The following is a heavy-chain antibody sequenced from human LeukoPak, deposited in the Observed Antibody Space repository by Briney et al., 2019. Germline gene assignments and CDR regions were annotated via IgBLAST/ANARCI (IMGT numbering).Heavy chain of an antibody. D-gene: IGHD2-2*01. J-gene: IGHJ4*02. CDR2: IYYSGST. CDR1: GGSISSSSYY. CDR3: ARQEAYCSSTSCYRLVTHFDY. V-gene: IGHV4-39*01. Sequence: SETLSLTCTVSGGSISSSSYYWGWIRQPPGKGLEWIGSIYYSGSTYYNPSLKSRVTISVDTSKNQFSLKLSSVTAADTAVYYCARQEAYCSSTSCYRLVTHFDYWGQGTLVTVSS.